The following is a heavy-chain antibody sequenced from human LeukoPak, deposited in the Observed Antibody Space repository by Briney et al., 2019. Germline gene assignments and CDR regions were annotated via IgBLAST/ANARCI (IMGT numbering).Heavy chain of an antibody. CDR2: INPDGDGM. V-gene: IGHV3-7*01. J-gene: IGHJ4*02. D-gene: IGHD5-12*01. Sequence: SGGPLRLSCTASGFTFSRFWRNGIPQAPGKGLKWVANINPDGDGMRFVDSVKGRFTMSRDNAQSSLHLQMNSLRVEDTAFYYCAAWTDRGYSYWGQGVLVTVSS. CDR3: AAWTDRGYSY. CDR1: GFTFSRFW.